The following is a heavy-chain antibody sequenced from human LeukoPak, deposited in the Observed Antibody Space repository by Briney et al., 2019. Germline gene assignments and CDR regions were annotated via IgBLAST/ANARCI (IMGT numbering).Heavy chain of an antibody. CDR2: ISGSSNYI. J-gene: IGHJ4*02. D-gene: IGHD5-18*01. Sequence: GGSLRLSCAASGFTLSSYSINWVRQAPGKGLEWVSCISGSSNYIYYKDSVKGRFALSRDNAKNSLFLQMNSLRAADTAVYYCARGRGSSYGDPFDYWGQGTLVTVSS. V-gene: IGHV3-21*01. CDR3: ARGRGSSYGDPFDY. CDR1: GFTLSSYS.